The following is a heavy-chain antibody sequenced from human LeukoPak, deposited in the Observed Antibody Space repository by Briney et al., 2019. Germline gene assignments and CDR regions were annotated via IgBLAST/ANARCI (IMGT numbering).Heavy chain of an antibody. J-gene: IGHJ4*02. D-gene: IGHD2-2*01. CDR1: GFTFSSYA. CDR3: ARETSDCSSTSCFYYFDY. Sequence: PGGSLRLSCAASGFTFSSYALHWVRQAPGKGLEWVAVISHDGSNAYYADSVKGRFTISRDNSKNTLYLQMNSLRAEDTAVYYCARETSDCSSTSCFYYFDYWGQGTLVTVSS. V-gene: IGHV3-30-3*01. CDR2: ISHDGSNA.